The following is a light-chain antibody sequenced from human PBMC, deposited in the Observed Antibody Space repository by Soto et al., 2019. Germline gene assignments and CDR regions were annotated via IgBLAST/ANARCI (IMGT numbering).Light chain of an antibody. CDR2: DAS. V-gene: IGKV3-11*01. Sequence: EIVLTQSPATLSLSPGEGATLSCRASQSVGSYLAWYQQKPGQAPRLLIYDASNRATGIPARFSGSGSGTDFTLTISSLEPEDFAFYYCQQRSNWPLTFGGGTKVEIK. CDR3: QQRSNWPLT. CDR1: QSVGSY. J-gene: IGKJ4*02.